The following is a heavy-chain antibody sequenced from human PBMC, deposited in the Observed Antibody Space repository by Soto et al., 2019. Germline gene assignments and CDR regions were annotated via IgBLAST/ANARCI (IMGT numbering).Heavy chain of an antibody. CDR1: GFTISNAW. D-gene: IGHD1-26*01. Sequence: PGGSLRLSCAASGFTISNAWMNWVRQAPGKGLEWVGRIKSKTDGGTTDYAAPVKGRFTTSRDDSKNTLYLQMNSLKTEDTAVSYCTTDQWALDAFDIWGQGTMVTVSS. J-gene: IGHJ3*02. V-gene: IGHV3-15*07. CDR3: TTDQWALDAFDI. CDR2: IKSKTDGGTT.